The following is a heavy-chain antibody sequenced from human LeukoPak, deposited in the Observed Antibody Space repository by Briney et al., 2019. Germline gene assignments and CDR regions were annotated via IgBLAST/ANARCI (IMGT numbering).Heavy chain of an antibody. CDR3: ALLGGSYWSY. V-gene: IGHV3-23*01. CDR2: ISGSGGTT. Sequence: PGGSLRLSCAASGFTFSKYAMSWVRQAPGKGLEWVSAISGSGGTTYYADSVKGRFTISRDNSKNTLFLQMSSLRAEDTAVYYCALLGGSYWSYWGQGTLVTVSS. J-gene: IGHJ4*02. CDR1: GFTFSKYA. D-gene: IGHD1-26*01.